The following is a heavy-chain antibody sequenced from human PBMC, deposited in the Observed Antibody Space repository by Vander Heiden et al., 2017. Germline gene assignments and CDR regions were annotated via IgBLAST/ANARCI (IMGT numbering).Heavy chain of an antibody. Sequence: VPAWVSGRGFIQPGGSLRPSCAASGSIAISNFGSWAGQAQGKGLEWCSVIYGDGNTFFADSVNGRFTISRDNSKNTVFLQMTSLSAEDTAVYYGAGVPSPISGMDVWGQGTTVIVSS. CDR2: IYGDGNT. J-gene: IGHJ6*02. CDR3: AGVPSPISGMDV. D-gene: IGHD3-3*02. CDR1: GSIAISNF. V-gene: IGHV3-53*01.